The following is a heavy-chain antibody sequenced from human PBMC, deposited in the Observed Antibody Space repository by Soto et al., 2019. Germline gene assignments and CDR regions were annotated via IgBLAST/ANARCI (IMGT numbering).Heavy chain of an antibody. CDR1: GGSISSGGYS. Sequence: SETLSLTCAVSGGSISSGGYSWSWIRQPPGKGLEWIGYIYHSGSTYYNPSLKSRVTISVDTSKNHFSLKVSSVTAADTAVYYCAEDKLRYFDWLFGGWFDPWGQEPWSPSPQ. J-gene: IGHJ5*02. CDR3: AEDKLRYFDWLFGGWFDP. V-gene: IGHV4-30-2*01. D-gene: IGHD3-9*01. CDR2: IYHSGST.